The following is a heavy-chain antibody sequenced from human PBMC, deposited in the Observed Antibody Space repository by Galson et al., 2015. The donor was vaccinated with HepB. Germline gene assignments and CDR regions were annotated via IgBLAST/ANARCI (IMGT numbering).Heavy chain of an antibody. Sequence: SVKVSCKASGGTFSSYAISWVRQAPGQGLEWMGGIIPIFGTANYAQKFQGRVTITADESTSTAYMELSSLRSEDTAVYYCARAPTYYDILTGSSGNYYYYMDVWGEGTTVTVSS. J-gene: IGHJ6*03. CDR1: GGTFSSYA. CDR2: IIPIFGTA. CDR3: ARAPTYYDILTGSSGNYYYYMDV. V-gene: IGHV1-69*13. D-gene: IGHD3-9*01.